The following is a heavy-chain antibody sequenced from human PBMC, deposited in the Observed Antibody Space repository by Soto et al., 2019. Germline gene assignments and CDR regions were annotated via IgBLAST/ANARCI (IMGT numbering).Heavy chain of an antibody. Sequence: EVQLVQSGAEVKKPGESLRISCKGSGYSFTSYWISWVRQMPGKGLEWMGRIDPSDSYTNYSPSFQGHVTISADKSISTAYLQWSSLKASDTAMYYCASYTSVGESIAARRPFDYWGQGTLVTVSS. D-gene: IGHD6-6*01. CDR1: GYSFTSYW. J-gene: IGHJ4*02. CDR2: IDPSDSYT. CDR3: ASYTSVGESIAARRPFDY. V-gene: IGHV5-10-1*03.